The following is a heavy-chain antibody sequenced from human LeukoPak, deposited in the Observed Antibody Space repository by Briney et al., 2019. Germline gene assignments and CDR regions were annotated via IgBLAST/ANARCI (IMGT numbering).Heavy chain of an antibody. CDR2: IKGKTDGGTT. CDR3: TTGTWIQLWLADY. J-gene: IGHJ4*02. V-gene: IGHV3-15*01. Sequence: TGGSLRLSCAVSGFIFSNACMSWVRQAPGKAREGVGHIKGKTDGGTTDYAAPVQGRFTISRDDSINTLFLQMNSLKTEDTAVYYCTTGTWIQLWLADYWGQGTLVTVSS. CDR1: GFIFSNAC. D-gene: IGHD5-18*01.